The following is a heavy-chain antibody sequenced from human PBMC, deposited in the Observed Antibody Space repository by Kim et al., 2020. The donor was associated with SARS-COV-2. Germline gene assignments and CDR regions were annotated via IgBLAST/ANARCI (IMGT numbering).Heavy chain of an antibody. D-gene: IGHD1-26*01. Sequence: GGSLRLSCAASGFTFSSYAMHWVRQAPGKGLEWVAVIWYDGSNKYYADSVKGRFTISRDNSKNTLYLQMNSLRAEDTAVYYCAKDMAKGGGSYYRNYYYYYGMDVWGQGTTVTVSS. J-gene: IGHJ6*02. CDR2: IWYDGSNK. CDR1: GFTFSSYA. V-gene: IGHV3-33*06. CDR3: AKDMAKGGGSYYRNYYYYYGMDV.